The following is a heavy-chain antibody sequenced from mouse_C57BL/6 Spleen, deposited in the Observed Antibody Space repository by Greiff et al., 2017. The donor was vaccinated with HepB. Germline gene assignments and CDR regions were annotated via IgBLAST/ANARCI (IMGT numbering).Heavy chain of an antibody. CDR2: ISDGGSYT. J-gene: IGHJ3*01. CDR3: AREEGNWFAY. V-gene: IGHV5-4*01. Sequence: EVQLVESGGGLVKPGGSLKLSCAASGFTFSSYAMSWVRQTPEKRLEWVATISDGGSYTYYPDNVKGRFTISRDNAKNNLYLQMSHLKSEDTAMYYCAREEGNWFAYWGQGTLVTVSA. CDR1: GFTFSSYA.